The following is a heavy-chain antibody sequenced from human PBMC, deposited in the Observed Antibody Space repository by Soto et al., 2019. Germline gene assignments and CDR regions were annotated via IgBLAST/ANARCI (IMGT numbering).Heavy chain of an antibody. D-gene: IGHD3-22*01. V-gene: IGHV4-39*01. CDR2: IYYSGSA. CDR1: GASISGSTSY. J-gene: IGHJ4*02. Sequence: SETLSLTCDVSGASISGSTSYWSWIRQPPGKGLEWIGNIYYSGSAYLNPSLKSRVTISVDPSRNQFSLKVTSVTASDTSIYYCARRIDSSGWFDYWGQGALVTVSS. CDR3: ARRIDSSGWFDY.